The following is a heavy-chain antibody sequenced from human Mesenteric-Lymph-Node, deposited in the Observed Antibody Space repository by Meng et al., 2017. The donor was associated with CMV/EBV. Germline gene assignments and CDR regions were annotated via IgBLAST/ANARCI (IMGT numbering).Heavy chain of an antibody. CDR1: GFTFSSYS. V-gene: IGHV3-21*01. D-gene: IGHD6-13*01. Sequence: GGSLRLFCAASGFTFSSYSMNWVRQAPGKGLEWVSSISSSSSYIYYADSVKGRFTISRDNAKNSLYLQMNSLRAEDTAVYYCARDKWIAAAGDDYYYYYYGMDVWGQGTTVTVSS. CDR3: ARDKWIAAAGDDYYYYYYGMDV. CDR2: ISSSSSYI. J-gene: IGHJ6*02.